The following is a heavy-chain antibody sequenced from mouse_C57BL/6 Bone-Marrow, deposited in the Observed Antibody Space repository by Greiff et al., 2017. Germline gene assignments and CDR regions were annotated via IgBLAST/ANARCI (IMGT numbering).Heavy chain of an antibody. Sequence: EVMLVESGGGLVQPKGSLKLSCAASGFSFNTYAMNWVRQAPGKGLEWVARIRSKSNNYATYYADSVKDRFTISRDDSESMLYLQMNNVKTEDTAMYYCVRHWDGNYYAMDYWGQGTSVTVSS. V-gene: IGHV10-1*01. J-gene: IGHJ4*01. CDR3: VRHWDGNYYAMDY. CDR2: IRSKSNNYAT. CDR1: GFSFNTYA. D-gene: IGHD2-1*01.